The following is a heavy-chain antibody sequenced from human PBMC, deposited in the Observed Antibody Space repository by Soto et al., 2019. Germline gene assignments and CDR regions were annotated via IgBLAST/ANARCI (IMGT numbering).Heavy chain of an antibody. CDR2: ISYDGSNK. CDR3: AKAIAVAGYYYGMDV. D-gene: IGHD6-19*01. Sequence: QVQLVESGGGVVQPGRSLRLSCAASGFTFSSYGMHWVRQAPGKGLEWVAVISYDGSNKYYADSVKGRFTISRDNSKNPLYLQMNSLRAEDTAVYYCAKAIAVAGYYYGMDVWGQGTTVTVSS. V-gene: IGHV3-30*18. J-gene: IGHJ6*02. CDR1: GFTFSSYG.